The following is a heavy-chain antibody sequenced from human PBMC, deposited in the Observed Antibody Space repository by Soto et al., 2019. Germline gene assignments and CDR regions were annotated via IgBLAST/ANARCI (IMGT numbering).Heavy chain of an antibody. V-gene: IGHV4-30-4*01. CDR3: ARARYAYFDY. Sequence: QVRLQESGPGLVKSSQTLSLTCTISGGSFSNDDYYWSWIRQPPGKGLEWIGYIYYSGSTNHNPSLKSRVTLSVDTSKKQFSLTLRSVTAADTAVYYCARARYAYFDYWGQGTLVTVSS. CDR2: IYYSGST. J-gene: IGHJ4*02. CDR1: GGSFSNDDYY. D-gene: IGHD1-1*01.